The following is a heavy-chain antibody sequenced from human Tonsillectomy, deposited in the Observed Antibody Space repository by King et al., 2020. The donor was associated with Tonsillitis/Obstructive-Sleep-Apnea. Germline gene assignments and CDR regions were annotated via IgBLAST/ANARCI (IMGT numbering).Heavy chain of an antibody. V-gene: IGHV3-30*04. CDR2: ISYDGSNK. CDR3: AREVEQQLPPRDY. D-gene: IGHD6-13*01. J-gene: IGHJ4*02. CDR1: GFTFSSYA. Sequence: VQLVESGGGVVQPGRSLRLSCAAAGFTFSSYAMHWVRQAPGKGLEWVAVISYDGSNKYYADSVKGRFNISRDNSKNTLYLQMNSLRAEDTAVYYGAREVEQQLPPRDYWGQGTLVTVSS.